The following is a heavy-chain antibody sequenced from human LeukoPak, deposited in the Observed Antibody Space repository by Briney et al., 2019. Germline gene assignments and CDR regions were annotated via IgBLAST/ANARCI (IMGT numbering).Heavy chain of an antibody. Sequence: SETLSLTYTVSGGSVSSGSYYWNWIRQPPGKGLEWIGYIYHSGSTNYNPSLKSRVTISIDTSKNQFSLKLSSVTAADTAVYYCARGSLQFGTVTYFDYWGQGTLVTVSS. CDR2: IYHSGST. CDR1: GGSVSSGSYY. J-gene: IGHJ4*02. CDR3: ARGSLQFGTVTYFDY. V-gene: IGHV4-61*01. D-gene: IGHD4-17*01.